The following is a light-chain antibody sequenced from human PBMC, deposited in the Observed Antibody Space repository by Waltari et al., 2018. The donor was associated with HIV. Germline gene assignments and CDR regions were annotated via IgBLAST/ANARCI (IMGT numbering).Light chain of an antibody. Sequence: QSALTQPASVSGSPGQSITISCTGTSSDVGSYNLVSWYQQHPGKAPKVMIYEVNKQPSGVSNRFSGSKAGNTASLTISGLQAEDEAEYYCCSHAGSSIYFVFGTGTKFTVL. J-gene: IGLJ1*01. CDR1: SSDVGSYNL. V-gene: IGLV2-23*02. CDR3: CSHAGSSIYFV. CDR2: EVN.